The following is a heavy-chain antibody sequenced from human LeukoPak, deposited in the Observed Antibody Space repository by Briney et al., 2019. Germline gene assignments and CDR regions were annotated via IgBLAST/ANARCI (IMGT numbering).Heavy chain of an antibody. D-gene: IGHD3-22*01. Sequence: GGSLRLSCAASGFTFSAYVMSWVRQAPGKALEWVANIKKDGSDKYYVDSVRGRFTISRDNAKNSLYLQMNSLRAEDTAVYYCARVRSGYYSDYWGQGTLVTVSS. J-gene: IGHJ4*02. CDR1: GFTFSAYV. CDR2: IKKDGSDK. V-gene: IGHV3-7*01. CDR3: ARVRSGYYSDY.